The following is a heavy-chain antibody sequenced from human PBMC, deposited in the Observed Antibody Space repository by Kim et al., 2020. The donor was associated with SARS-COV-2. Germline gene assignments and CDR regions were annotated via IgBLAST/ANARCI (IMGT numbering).Heavy chain of an antibody. CDR1: GFAFSTYA. CDR3: RKEVDYYDSSGWGYYYYG. Sequence: GGSLRLSCAASGFAFSTYAVSWVRQAPGKGLEWVSVISGNGRSTFYADSVKGRFIVSRDNSKNTLYLQINSLTAEDTAVYYCRKEVDYYDSSGWGYYYYG. CDR2: ISGNGRST. J-gene: IGHJ6*01. D-gene: IGHD3-22*01. V-gene: IGHV3-23*01.